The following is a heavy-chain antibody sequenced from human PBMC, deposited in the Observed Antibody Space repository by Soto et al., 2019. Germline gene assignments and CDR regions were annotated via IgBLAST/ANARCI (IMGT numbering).Heavy chain of an antibody. D-gene: IGHD1-26*01. CDR3: VRHEVGAAAYRPLDS. V-gene: IGHV4-39*01. CDR1: GGSVRSSSYY. CDR2: MYYSGRT. Sequence: QLRLQESGPGLVKSSETLSLTCTVSGGSVRSSSYYWGWIRQPPGKGLEWIASMYYSGRTHNNPAPKSRVTMSIDTYTNQFSLKMNSVAAADTAVYYCVRHEVGAAAYRPLDSWGQGTLVTFSS. J-gene: IGHJ4*02.